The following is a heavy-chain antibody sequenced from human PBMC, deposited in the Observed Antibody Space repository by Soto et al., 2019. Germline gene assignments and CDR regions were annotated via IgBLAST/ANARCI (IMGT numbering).Heavy chain of an antibody. CDR3: AKDLRYSWNYGGGFDY. CDR2: ISYDGSNK. CDR1: GFTFSSYG. D-gene: IGHD1-7*01. V-gene: IGHV3-30*18. Sequence: QVQLVESGGGVVQPGRSLRLSCAASGFTFSSYGMHWVRQAPGKGLEWVAVISYDGSNKYYADSVKGRFTISRDNSKNVLYLHMNSLRAEVTGVYYSAKDLRYSWNYGGGFDYLGQGSLVTVAS. J-gene: IGHJ4*02.